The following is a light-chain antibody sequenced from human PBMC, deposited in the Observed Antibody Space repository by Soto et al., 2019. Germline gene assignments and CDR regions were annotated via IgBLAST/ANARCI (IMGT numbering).Light chain of an antibody. CDR3: QQYNNWPPVT. CDR2: GAS. V-gene: IGKV3-15*01. J-gene: IGKJ1*01. CDR1: QSVSSSY. Sequence: PGERVTLSCRASQSVSSSYLTWYQQKPGQAPRLXXYGASTRATGIPARFSGSGSGTEFTLTISSLQSEDFAVYYCQQYNNWPPVTFGQGTKVDIK.